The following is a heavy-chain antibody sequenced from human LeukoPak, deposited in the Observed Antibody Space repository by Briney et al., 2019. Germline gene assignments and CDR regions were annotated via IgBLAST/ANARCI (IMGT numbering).Heavy chain of an antibody. J-gene: IGHJ3*02. V-gene: IGHV4-61*02. Sequence: SETLSLTCTVSGGSISSGSYYWSWIRQPAGRGLEWIGRIYTSGSTNYNPSLKSRVTISVDTSKNQFSLKLSSVTAADTAVYYCARVALEIDAFDIWGQGTMVTVSS. CDR1: GGSISSGSYY. D-gene: IGHD1-1*01. CDR2: IYTSGST. CDR3: ARVALEIDAFDI.